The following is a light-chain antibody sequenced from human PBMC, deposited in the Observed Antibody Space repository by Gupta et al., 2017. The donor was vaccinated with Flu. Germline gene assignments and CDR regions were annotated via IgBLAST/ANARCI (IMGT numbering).Light chain of an antibody. J-gene: IGKJ2*01. CDR2: DAS. CDR1: QSVGSN. CDR3: QQYDDWPPDYT. V-gene: IGKV3-15*01. Sequence: EIVMTQSPATLSVSPGERATLSFTASQSVGSNLAWYQQRPGQAPRLLMYDASIRAPGFSDRFSVSGSGTEFTLSLSSLQSEDVAVYYCQQYDDWPPDYTFGQGTKLEVK.